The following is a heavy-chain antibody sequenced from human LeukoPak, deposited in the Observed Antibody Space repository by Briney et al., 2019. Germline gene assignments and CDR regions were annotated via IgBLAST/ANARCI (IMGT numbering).Heavy chain of an antibody. CDR2: IYYSGST. CDR1: GGSISSYY. D-gene: IGHD3-10*01. V-gene: IGHV4-59*12. J-gene: IGHJ4*02. Sequence: SETLSLTCTVSGGSISSYYWSWIRQPPGKGLEWIGYIYYSGSTNYNPSLKSRVTISVDTSKNQFSLKLSSVTAADTAVYYCARDRYYYGSGSSNLDYWGQGTLVTVSS. CDR3: ARDRYYYGSGSSNLDY.